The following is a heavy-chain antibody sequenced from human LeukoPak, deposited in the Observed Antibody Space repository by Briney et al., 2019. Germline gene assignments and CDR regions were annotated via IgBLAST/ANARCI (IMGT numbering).Heavy chain of an antibody. CDR1: GFTFDDYA. D-gene: IGHD6-19*01. Sequence: PGRSLRLSCAASGFTFDDYAMHWVRQAPGKGLEWVSGISWNSGSIGYADSVKGRFTISRDNAKNSLYLQMNGLRAEDTALYYCAKSAPSSVAGNFDYWGQGTLVTVSS. CDR2: ISWNSGSI. CDR3: AKSAPSSVAGNFDY. V-gene: IGHV3-9*01. J-gene: IGHJ4*02.